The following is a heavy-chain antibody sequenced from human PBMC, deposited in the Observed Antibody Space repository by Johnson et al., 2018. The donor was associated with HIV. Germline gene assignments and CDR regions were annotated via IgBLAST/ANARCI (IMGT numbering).Heavy chain of an antibody. CDR1: GFAFSSYG. CDR3: AKVGLFVVAIGNDAFVI. J-gene: IGHJ3*02. Sequence: QVQLVESGGGVVQPGRSLRLSCAASGFAFSSYGMHWVRQAPGKGLEWVAIISYDGSNKYYADSVKGRFTISRDNSKNTPYLQMNTLRTEDTALYYCAKVGLFVVAIGNDAFVIWGQGTMVTVSS. D-gene: IGHD2-21*01. V-gene: IGHV3-30*18. CDR2: ISYDGSNK.